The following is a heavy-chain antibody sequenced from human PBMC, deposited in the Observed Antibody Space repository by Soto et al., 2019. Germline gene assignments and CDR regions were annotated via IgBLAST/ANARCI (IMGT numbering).Heavy chain of an antibody. CDR1: GGSISSSSYY. CDR2: IYYSGST. J-gene: IGHJ4*02. D-gene: IGHD4-17*01. CDR3: ARVSGYGDSDFDY. V-gene: IGHV4-39*07. Sequence: SETLSLTCTVSGGSISSSSYYWGWIRQPPGKGLEWIGSIYYSGSTYYNPSLKSRVTISVDTSKNQFSLKLSSVTAADTAVYYCARVSGYGDSDFDYWGQGTLVTVSS.